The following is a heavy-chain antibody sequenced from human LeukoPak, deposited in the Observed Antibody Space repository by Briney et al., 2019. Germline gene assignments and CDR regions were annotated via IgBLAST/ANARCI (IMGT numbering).Heavy chain of an antibody. D-gene: IGHD5-18*01. J-gene: IGHJ4*02. V-gene: IGHV3-7*01. Sequence: GGSLRLSCAVSGLTFSSSWMDWVRQAPGKGLEWVASINPDGNKKYSADSVKGRFTISRDNAENSLYLQMNSLRVEDTAFYYCARDLAYSRLDYWGQGMLVTVPS. CDR1: GLTFSSSW. CDR2: INPDGNKK. CDR3: ARDLAYSRLDY.